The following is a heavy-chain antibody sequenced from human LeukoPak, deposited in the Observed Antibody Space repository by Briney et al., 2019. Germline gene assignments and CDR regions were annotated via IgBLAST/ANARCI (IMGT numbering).Heavy chain of an antibody. CDR3: ALWSMWDYYDSSGYQDAFDI. CDR2: ISSSSSYI. D-gene: IGHD3-22*01. V-gene: IGHV3-21*01. J-gene: IGHJ3*02. Sequence: WGSLRLSCAASGFTFSSYSMNLVRQAPGQGLEWVSSISSSSSYIYYADSVKGRFTISRDNAKNSLYLQMNSLRAEDTAVYYCALWSMWDYYDSSGYQDAFDIWGQGTMVTVSS. CDR1: GFTFSSYS.